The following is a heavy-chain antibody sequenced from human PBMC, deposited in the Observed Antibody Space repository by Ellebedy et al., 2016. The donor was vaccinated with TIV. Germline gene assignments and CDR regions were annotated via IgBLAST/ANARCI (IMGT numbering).Heavy chain of an antibody. CDR1: GFTFSSYW. CDR2: IKHDGSEK. Sequence: GESLKISCAVSGFTFSSYWMSWVRQAPGKGLEWVANIKHDGSEKYYVDPVKGRFTISRDDAKNSLYLQMNSLRAGDTAVYYCARDRARDTVVNYYFYGMDVWGQGATVTVSS. J-gene: IGHJ6*02. CDR3: ARDRARDTVVNYYFYGMDV. D-gene: IGHD4-23*01. V-gene: IGHV3-7*01.